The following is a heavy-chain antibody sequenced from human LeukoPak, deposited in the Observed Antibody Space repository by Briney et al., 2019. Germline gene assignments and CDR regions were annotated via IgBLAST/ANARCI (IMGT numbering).Heavy chain of an antibody. CDR3: ARADSSRSLAFDY. V-gene: IGHV4-59*01. CDR2: FYYSGRT. Sequence: SETLSLTCTVSGASISSYYWSWIRQPAGKGLEWIGYFYYSGRTNYNPSLKSRVTISVDTSKNQFSLKLSSVTAADTALYYCARADSSRSLAFDYWGQGTLVTVSS. D-gene: IGHD3-22*01. J-gene: IGHJ4*02. CDR1: GASISSYY.